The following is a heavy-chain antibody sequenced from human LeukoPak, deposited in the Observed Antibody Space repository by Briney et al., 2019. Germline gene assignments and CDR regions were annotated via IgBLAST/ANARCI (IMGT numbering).Heavy chain of an antibody. Sequence: GGSLRLSCAVSGFIGSDGYMNRVRQAPGKGLEWLSVIYRGGATYYADSVKGRFTISRDNSKNTLDLQMNSLRVEDTAVYYCARDDPYGDWGQGTLVTVSS. D-gene: IGHD4-17*01. V-gene: IGHV3-53*01. CDR3: ARDDPYGD. CDR1: GFIGSDGY. CDR2: IYRGGAT. J-gene: IGHJ4*02.